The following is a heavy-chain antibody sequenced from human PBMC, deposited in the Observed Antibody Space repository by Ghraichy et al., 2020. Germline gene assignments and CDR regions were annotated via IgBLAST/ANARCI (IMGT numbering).Heavy chain of an antibody. V-gene: IGHV4-59*01. CDR3: ARGGVHYYGSGSYWRGFDY. J-gene: IGHJ4*02. Sequence: SETLSLTCTVSGGSISSYYWSWIRQPPGKGLEWIGYIYYSGSTNYNPSLKSRVTISVDTSKNQFSLKLSSVTAADTAVYYCARGGVHYYGSGSYWRGFDYWGQGTLVTVSS. CDR2: IYYSGST. D-gene: IGHD3-10*01. CDR1: GGSISSYY.